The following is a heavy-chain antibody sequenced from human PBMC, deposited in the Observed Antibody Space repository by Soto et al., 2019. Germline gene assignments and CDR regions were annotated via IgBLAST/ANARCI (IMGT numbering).Heavy chain of an antibody. J-gene: IGHJ6*02. Sequence: GGSLRLSCAASGFTFDDYTMHWVRQAPGKGLEWVSLISWDGGSTYYADSVKGRFTNSRDNSKNSLYLQMNSLRTEDTALYYCAKGQGPRLGVAARDRRSGYYYYGMDVWGQGTTVTVSS. CDR3: AKGQGPRLGVAARDRRSGYYYYGMDV. CDR1: GFTFDDYT. V-gene: IGHV3-43*01. CDR2: ISWDGGST. D-gene: IGHD6-6*01.